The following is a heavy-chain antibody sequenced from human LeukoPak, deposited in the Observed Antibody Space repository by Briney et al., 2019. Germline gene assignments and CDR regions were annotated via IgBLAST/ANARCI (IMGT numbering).Heavy chain of an antibody. V-gene: IGHV3-33*01. D-gene: IGHD6-19*01. J-gene: IGHJ4*02. CDR2: IWYDGSNK. CDR3: ARDRSVDYFDY. Sequence: GGSLRLSCAASGFTFRNHGMHWVRQAPGKGLEWVAVIWYDGSNKYYADSVKGRFTVSRDSSKNTLYLQMTSLRAEDTAVYYCARDRSVDYFDYWGQGILVTVSS. CDR1: GFTFRNHG.